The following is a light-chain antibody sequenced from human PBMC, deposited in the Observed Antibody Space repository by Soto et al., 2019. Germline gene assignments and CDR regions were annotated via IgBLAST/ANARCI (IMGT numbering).Light chain of an antibody. Sequence: DIQMTQSPSSLSASVGDRVTITCRASQDISNSLAWYQQKPGKVPKVLIYATSILQSGVPARFSGSGSGTDFTLTISGLQPEDVATYYCQNYNCAPLTFGGGTKVEI. J-gene: IGKJ4*01. CDR3: QNYNCAPLT. CDR1: QDISNS. V-gene: IGKV1-27*01. CDR2: ATS.